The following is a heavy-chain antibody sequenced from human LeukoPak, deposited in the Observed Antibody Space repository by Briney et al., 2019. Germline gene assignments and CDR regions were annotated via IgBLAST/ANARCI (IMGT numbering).Heavy chain of an antibody. CDR2: ISSSSSTI. CDR3: ARDIYYIPTRYIDY. J-gene: IGHJ4*02. D-gene: IGHD1-14*01. CDR1: GFTFSSYS. Sequence: PGGSLRLSCAASGFTFSSYSMNWVRQAPGKGLEWVSYISSSSSTIYYADSVKGRFTISRDNAKNSLYLQMNSLRAEDTAVYYCARDIYYIPTRYIDYWGQGTLVTVSS. V-gene: IGHV3-48*01.